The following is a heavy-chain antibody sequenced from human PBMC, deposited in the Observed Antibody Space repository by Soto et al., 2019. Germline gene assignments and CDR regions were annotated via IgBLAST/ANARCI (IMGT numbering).Heavy chain of an antibody. Sequence: SETLSLPCAVSGGSISSSNGWSWVRQPPGKGLEWIGEIYHSGSTNYNPSLKSRVTISVDKSKNQFSLKLSSVTAVYTAVYYCARVSGSYYYGMDVWGQGTTVTVSS. D-gene: IGHD1-26*01. CDR2: IYHSGST. J-gene: IGHJ6*02. CDR1: GGSISSSNG. V-gene: IGHV4-4*02. CDR3: ARVSGSYYYGMDV.